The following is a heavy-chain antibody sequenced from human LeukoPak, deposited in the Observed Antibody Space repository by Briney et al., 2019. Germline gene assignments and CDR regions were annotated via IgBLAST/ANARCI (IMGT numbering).Heavy chain of an antibody. CDR3: ATAKAPGARMGNANRFDY. CDR1: GYTLTELS. CDR2: FDPEDGET. J-gene: IGHJ4*02. D-gene: IGHD1-26*01. V-gene: IGHV1-24*01. Sequence: ASVKVSCKVSGYTLTELSMHWVRQAPGKGLEWMGGFDPEDGETIYAQKFQGRVTMTEDTSTDTAYMELSSLRSEDTAVYYCATAKAPGARMGNANRFDYWGQGTLVTVSS.